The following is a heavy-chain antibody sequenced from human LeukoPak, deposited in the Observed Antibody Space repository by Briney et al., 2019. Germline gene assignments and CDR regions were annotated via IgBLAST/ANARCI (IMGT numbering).Heavy chain of an antibody. CDR1: GFTFSSYA. CDR2: ISYDGSNK. Sequence: GGSLRLSCAASGFTFSSYAMHWVRQAPGKGLEWVAVISYDGSNKYYADSVKGRFTISRDNSKNTLYLQMNSLRAEDTAVYYCAKEITSLDYWGQGTLVTVSS. D-gene: IGHD2-2*01. J-gene: IGHJ4*02. V-gene: IGHV3-30*01. CDR3: AKEITSLDY.